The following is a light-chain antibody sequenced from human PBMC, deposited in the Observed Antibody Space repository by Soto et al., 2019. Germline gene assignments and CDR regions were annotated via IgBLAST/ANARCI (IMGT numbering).Light chain of an antibody. CDR1: NVGRHE. Sequence: QSVVTQPPSVSGTPGQGVIISCSNVGRHEVSWYQQVPGMAPKLLIHTTSQRPSGVPDRFSGSKSGTSATLGITGFQTGDEADYYCGSWDSSLSAYVFGTGTKLTVL. CDR3: GSWDSSLSAYV. V-gene: IGLV1-51*01. CDR2: TTS. J-gene: IGLJ1*01.